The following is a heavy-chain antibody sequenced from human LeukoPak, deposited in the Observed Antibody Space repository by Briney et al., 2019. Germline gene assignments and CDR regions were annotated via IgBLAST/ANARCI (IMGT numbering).Heavy chain of an antibody. CDR1: GSTFDDYA. Sequence: GGSLRLSCAASGSTFDDYAMHWVRQAPGKGLEWVSGISWNSGSIGYADSVKGRFTISRDNAKNSLYLQMNSLRAEDTALYYCAKDKVGYSNGSTRYGGGFDPWGQGTLVTVSS. J-gene: IGHJ5*02. D-gene: IGHD5-18*01. V-gene: IGHV3-9*01. CDR2: ISWNSGSI. CDR3: AKDKVGYSNGSTRYGGGFDP.